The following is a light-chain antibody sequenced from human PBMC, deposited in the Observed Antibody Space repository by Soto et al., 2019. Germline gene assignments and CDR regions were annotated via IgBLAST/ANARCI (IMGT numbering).Light chain of an antibody. J-gene: IGLJ1*01. CDR3: SAHTTSSLYV. Sequence: QSVLTQPASVSGSPGQSITISCTGTSSDVGAYNFVAWYQQHPGKAPKVILHDVSDRPSGVSNRFSGSKSGNTASLTITGLQAEDEADYYCSAHTTSSLYVFGSGTKLTVL. CDR2: DVS. CDR1: SSDVGAYNF. V-gene: IGLV2-14*03.